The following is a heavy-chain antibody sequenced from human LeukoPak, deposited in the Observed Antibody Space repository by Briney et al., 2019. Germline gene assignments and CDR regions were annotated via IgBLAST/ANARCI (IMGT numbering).Heavy chain of an antibody. V-gene: IGHV4-39*07. D-gene: IGHD3-9*01. CDR2: IYYSGST. J-gene: IGHJ4*02. CDR3: ARSGRGLRYFDWLLPIDY. CDR1: GGSISSSSYY. Sequence: SETLSLTCTVSGGSISSSSYYWGWIRQPPGKGLEWIGSIYYSGSTYYNPSLKSRATISVDTSKNQFSLKLSSVTAADTAVYYCARSGRGLRYFDWLLPIDYWGQGTLVTVSS.